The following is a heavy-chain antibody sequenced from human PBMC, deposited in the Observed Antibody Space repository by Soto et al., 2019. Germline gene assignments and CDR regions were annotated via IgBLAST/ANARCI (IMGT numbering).Heavy chain of an antibody. CDR2: IYPGDSET. CDR1: GYRFSSFW. D-gene: IGHD3-22*01. V-gene: IGHV5-51*01. Sequence: ESHKISCKVSGYRFSSFWIGWVRQMPGKGLEWMGIIYPGDSETRYSPSFQGQVTISAAKSISTAYLQWSSLKASDTAVYYCAKDGYYYDSSGYYWFDYWGQGTLVTVSS. CDR3: AKDGYYYDSSGYYWFDY. J-gene: IGHJ4*02.